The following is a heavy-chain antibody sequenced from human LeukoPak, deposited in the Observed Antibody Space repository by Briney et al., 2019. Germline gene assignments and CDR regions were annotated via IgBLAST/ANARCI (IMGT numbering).Heavy chain of an antibody. CDR3: ARRVGRWFGERAYYYNYMDV. V-gene: IGHV4-39*07. D-gene: IGHD3-10*01. J-gene: IGHJ6*03. Sequence: SETLSLTCTVSGGSISSSSYYWAWIRQPPGKGLEWIGSMYYSGSTYYNPSLKSRVTISVDTSKNQFSLKLSSVTAADTAVYYCARRVGRWFGERAYYYNYMDVWDKGTTVTISS. CDR2: MYYSGST. CDR1: GGSISSSSYY.